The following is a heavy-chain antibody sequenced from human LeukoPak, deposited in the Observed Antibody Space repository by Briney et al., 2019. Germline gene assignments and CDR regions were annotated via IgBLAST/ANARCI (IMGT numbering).Heavy chain of an antibody. CDR1: GFTFSSYW. CDR3: AREGSGYSGYDWGTFDY. V-gene: IGHV3-74*01. D-gene: IGHD5-12*01. CDR2: INTDGRIT. Sequence: GGSLRLSCAASGFTFSSYWMHWVRQAPGKGLVWVSRINTDGRITNYADSVKGRFTISRDNAKNSLYLQMNSLRAEDTAVYYCAREGSGYSGYDWGTFDYWGQGTLVTVSS. J-gene: IGHJ4*02.